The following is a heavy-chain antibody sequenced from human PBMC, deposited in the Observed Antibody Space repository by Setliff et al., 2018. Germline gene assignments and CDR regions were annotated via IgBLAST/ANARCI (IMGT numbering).Heavy chain of an antibody. J-gene: IGHJ4*02. CDR3: ARSENCFSTHCPPYDY. Sequence: GGSLRLSCAASGFTFSSYTMNWVRQAPGQGLEWVSSIDSSSTWIYYADSVKGRFTISRDNAKNSLYLQMNSLRAEDTATYYCARSENCFSTHCPPYDYWGQGTLVTVSS. V-gene: IGHV3-21*01. CDR1: GFTFSSYT. CDR2: IDSSSTWI. D-gene: IGHD2-2*01.